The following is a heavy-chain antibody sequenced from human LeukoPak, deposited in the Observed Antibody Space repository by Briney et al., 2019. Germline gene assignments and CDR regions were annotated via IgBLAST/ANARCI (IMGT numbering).Heavy chain of an antibody. D-gene: IGHD6-6*01. Sequence: PSETLSLTCAVSGGSIISNNWWSWVRQSPGKGLEWIGEIYHTGNSNYNPSLKSRVTISVDKSKNQFSMKLISVTAEDTAFYYCARDVGARLPGYWGQGILVTVSS. J-gene: IGHJ4*02. CDR2: IYHTGNS. CDR3: ARDVGARLPGY. CDR1: GGSIISNNW. V-gene: IGHV4-4*02.